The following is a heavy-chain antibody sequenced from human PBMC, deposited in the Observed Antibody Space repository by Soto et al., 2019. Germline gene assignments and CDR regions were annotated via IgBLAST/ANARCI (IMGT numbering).Heavy chain of an antibody. J-gene: IGHJ4*02. V-gene: IGHV1-69*01. D-gene: IGHD1-26*01. CDR3: ARQRDGPLVYYFDY. CDR2: IIPIFGTA. Sequence: QVQLVQSGAEVKKPGSSVKVSCKAAGGTFSSYAISWVRQAPGQGREWMGGIIPIFGTANYAQKFQGRVTITADESTSTAYMELSSLRSEDTAVYYCARQRDGPLVYYFDYWGQGTLVTVSS. CDR1: GGTFSSYA.